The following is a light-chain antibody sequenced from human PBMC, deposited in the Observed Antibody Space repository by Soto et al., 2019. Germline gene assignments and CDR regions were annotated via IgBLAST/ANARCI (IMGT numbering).Light chain of an antibody. J-gene: IGKJ2*01. CDR2: DAS. CDR1: QSISRY. Sequence: DIPMTQSPLSLSASVGDRVTITCRASQSISRYLNWYQQKPGKAPKLLIFDASSLQSGVSSRFSGSGSGTDFTLTISSLQPEDSATYYCQQSHSNIGMYTFGQGTKLEIK. CDR3: QQSHSNIGMYT. V-gene: IGKV1-39*01.